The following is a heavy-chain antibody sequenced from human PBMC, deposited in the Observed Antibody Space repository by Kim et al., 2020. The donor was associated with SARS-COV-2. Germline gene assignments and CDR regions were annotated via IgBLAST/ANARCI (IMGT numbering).Heavy chain of an antibody. CDR2: ISGSGDNT. Sequence: GGSLRLSCAASGFTFSSYAMRWVRQVPGKGPEWVSGISGSGDNTHYATSVKGRVTISRDNSKNTLYLQMNSLRAEDTALYYCAKMEKVTNFGVVDCWGQG. D-gene: IGHD3-3*01. CDR1: GFTFSSYA. CDR3: AKMEKVTNFGVVDC. J-gene: IGHJ4*02. V-gene: IGHV3-23*01.